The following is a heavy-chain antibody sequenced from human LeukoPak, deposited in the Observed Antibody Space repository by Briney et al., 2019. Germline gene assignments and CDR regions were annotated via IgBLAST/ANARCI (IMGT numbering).Heavy chain of an antibody. CDR3: ARGTGSYYSLGY. Sequence: GGSLRLSCAASGFTFSSYWMHWVRQAPGKGLVWVSRINSDGSSTSYADSVKGRFTISRDNAKNTLYLQMDSLRAEDTAMYYCARGTGSYYSLGYSGQGTLVTVSS. CDR2: INSDGSST. D-gene: IGHD1-26*01. J-gene: IGHJ4*02. V-gene: IGHV3-74*01. CDR1: GFTFSSYW.